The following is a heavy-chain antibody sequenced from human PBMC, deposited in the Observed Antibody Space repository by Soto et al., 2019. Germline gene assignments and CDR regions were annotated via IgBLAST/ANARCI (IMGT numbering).Heavy chain of an antibody. CDR2: IYCDDDK. CDR3: AHRVLRTVFGLVTTTAIYFDF. J-gene: IGHJ4*02. CDR1: GFSLTTSGVG. Sequence: QITLNGSGPTVVRPTETLTLTCRFSGFSLTTSGVGVGWIRQSPGKAPERLALIYCDDDKRYSASLKSRLTITKDTSKNQVVLTVSDLDPTDTATYYCAHRVLRTVFGLVTTTAIYFDFWGQGTPVAVPS. D-gene: IGHD3-3*01. V-gene: IGHV2-5*02.